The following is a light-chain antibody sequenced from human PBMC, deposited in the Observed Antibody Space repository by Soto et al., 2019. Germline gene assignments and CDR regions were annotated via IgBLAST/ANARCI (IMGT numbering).Light chain of an antibody. CDR2: AAS. CDR1: EFLSSSY. J-gene: IGKJ2*01. Sequence: EIVLTQSPGTLSLSPGERATLSCRASEFLSSSYLVWYQQKPRQAPRLLIYAASRRATGIPDRFSGSGSATEYTLTINTLEPEDFAVYYCKQQGTFGQGTKLEIK. V-gene: IGKV3-20*01. CDR3: KQQGT.